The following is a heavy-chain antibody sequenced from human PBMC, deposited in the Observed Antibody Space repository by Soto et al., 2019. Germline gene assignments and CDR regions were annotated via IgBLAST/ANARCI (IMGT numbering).Heavy chain of an antibody. CDR2: ISGSGGST. Sequence: EVQLLESGGGLVQPGGSLRLSCAASGFTFSSYAMSWVRQAPGKGLEWVSAISGSGGSTYYADYVKGRFTISRDNSKNTLYLQMNSLRAEDTAVYYCVYSSSSSYGFDIWGQGTMVTVSS. D-gene: IGHD6-6*01. J-gene: IGHJ3*02. CDR1: GFTFSSYA. CDR3: VYSSSSSYGFDI. V-gene: IGHV3-23*01.